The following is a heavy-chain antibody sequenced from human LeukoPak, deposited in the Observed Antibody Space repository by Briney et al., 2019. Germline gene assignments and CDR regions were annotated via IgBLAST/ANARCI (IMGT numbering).Heavy chain of an antibody. D-gene: IGHD5-24*01. CDR1: GGSISTNS. V-gene: IGHV4-59*08. CDR2: NGGRA. Sequence: SETLSLTCSVSGGSISTNSWNCIRQPPGQGLEWFVYNGGRADYNPSLKSRVTMSVDTSKNQFSLKLTSVTAADTAVYYCARRGVEMAAIRPDNWFDPWGQGTLVTVSS. CDR3: ARRGVEMAAIRPDNWFDP. J-gene: IGHJ5*02.